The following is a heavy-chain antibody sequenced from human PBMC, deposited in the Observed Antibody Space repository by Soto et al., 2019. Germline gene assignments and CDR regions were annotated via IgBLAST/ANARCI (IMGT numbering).Heavy chain of an antibody. V-gene: IGHV6-1*01. Sequence: QTLSLTCAISGDSVSSNSAAWNLIRQSPSRGLEWLGRTYYRSKWYNDYAVSVKSRITINPDTSKNQFSLQLNSVTPEDTAVYYCARDGYSYGSDYFDYWGQGTLVTVSS. CDR2: TYYRSKWYN. J-gene: IGHJ4*02. CDR3: ARDGYSYGSDYFDY. CDR1: GDSVSSNSAA. D-gene: IGHD5-18*01.